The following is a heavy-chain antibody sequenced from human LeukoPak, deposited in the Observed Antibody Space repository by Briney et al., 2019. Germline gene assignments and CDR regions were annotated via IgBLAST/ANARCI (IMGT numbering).Heavy chain of an antibody. CDR3: ARDIVVVPAAEKYSYGDY. V-gene: IGHV6-1*01. CDR1: GDSVSNNNAA. D-gene: IGHD2-2*01. Sequence: SQTLSLTCAISGDSVSNNNAAWNWIRQSPSRGLEWLGRTYYRSKWYTDYAVSVSSRITINPDASKNQFSLQLNSVTPEDTAVYYCARDIVVVPAAEKYSYGDYWGQGTLVTVSS. CDR2: TYYRSKWYT. J-gene: IGHJ4*02.